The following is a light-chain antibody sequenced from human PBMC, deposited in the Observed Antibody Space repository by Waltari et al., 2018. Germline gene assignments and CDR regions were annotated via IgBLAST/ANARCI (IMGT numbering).Light chain of an antibody. CDR3: QQSYSPPTWT. Sequence: DIQMTQSPSSLSASVGDRVSIICRASQSISSYLNWFKQKPGKAPKVLIYTASSLQSGVPSRVSGSGSGTDFTLTISSLQLEDFATYYCQQSYSPPTWTFGQGTKVEIK. CDR2: TAS. CDR1: QSISSY. J-gene: IGKJ1*01. V-gene: IGKV1-39*01.